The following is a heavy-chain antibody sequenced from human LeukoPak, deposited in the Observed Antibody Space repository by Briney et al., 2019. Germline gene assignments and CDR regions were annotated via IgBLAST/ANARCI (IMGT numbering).Heavy chain of an antibody. J-gene: IGHJ4*03. CDR2: IWYDGSNK. Sequence: GRSLRLSCAASGFTFSSYGMHWVRQAPGKGLEWVAVIWYDGSNKYYADSVKGRFTISRDNSKNTLYLQMNSLRAEDTAVYYCARGIVGGSYYFDYWGKGTTVTVSS. D-gene: IGHD1-26*01. V-gene: IGHV3-33*01. CDR3: ARGIVGGSYYFDY. CDR1: GFTFSSYG.